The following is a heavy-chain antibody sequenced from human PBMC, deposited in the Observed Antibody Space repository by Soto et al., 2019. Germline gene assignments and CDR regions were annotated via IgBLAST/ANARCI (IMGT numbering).Heavy chain of an antibody. D-gene: IGHD6-19*01. CDR3: ARASGLGVAHIDY. CDR2: IFHSGSS. CDR1: GGSVTGFY. J-gene: IGHJ4*02. Sequence: PETLSLTCTVSGGSVTGFYWSWIRQPPGKGLEWIGYIFHSGSSNYHPSLKSRVTISVDTSKSQISLRLTSVTAADTAVYYCARASGLGVAHIDYWGQGTLVTVSS. V-gene: IGHV4-59*02.